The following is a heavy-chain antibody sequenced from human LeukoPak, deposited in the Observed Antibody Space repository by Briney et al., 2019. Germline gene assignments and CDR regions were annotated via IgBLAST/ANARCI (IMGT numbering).Heavy chain of an antibody. V-gene: IGHV3-23*01. CDR1: GFTFSSYA. J-gene: IGHJ4*02. D-gene: IGHD5-18*01. CDR2: ISGNGGST. CDR3: AKDLSAGEYSYGY. Sequence: GGSLRLSCAASGFTFSSYAMSWVRQAPGKGLEWVSVISGNGGSTYHADSVKGRFTISRDNSKNTLYLQMNSLRVEDTAVYYCAKDLSAGEYSYGYWGQGTLVTVSS.